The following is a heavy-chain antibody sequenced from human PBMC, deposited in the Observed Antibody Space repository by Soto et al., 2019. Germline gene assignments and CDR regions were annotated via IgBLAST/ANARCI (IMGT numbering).Heavy chain of an antibody. D-gene: IGHD6-19*01. Sequence: QVQLVESGGGVVQPGRSLRLSCAASGFTFSSYAMHWVRQAPGKGLEWVAVISYDGSNKYYADSVKGRFTISRDNSKNTLYLQMNSLRAEDTAVYYCASRSSGWYALPYYYYGMDVWGHGTTVTVSS. CDR3: ASRSSGWYALPYYYYGMDV. CDR2: ISYDGSNK. J-gene: IGHJ6*02. V-gene: IGHV3-30-3*01. CDR1: GFTFSSYA.